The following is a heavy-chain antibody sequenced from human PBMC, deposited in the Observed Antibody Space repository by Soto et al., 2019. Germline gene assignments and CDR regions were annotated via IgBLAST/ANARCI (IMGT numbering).Heavy chain of an antibody. J-gene: IGHJ6*03. Sequence: SETLSLTCTVSGGSISSPDHHWTWIRQSPGKGLEWIGAIYYSASTYYNPSLVSRLRISVDTSKNQFSLRLTSVRAEDTAVYYCARGYPLWSPYFYYYMDVWGQGTTVTVSS. CDR3: ARGYPLWSPYFYYYMDV. CDR1: GGSISSPDHH. CDR2: IYYSAST. V-gene: IGHV4-30-4*01. D-gene: IGHD5-18*01.